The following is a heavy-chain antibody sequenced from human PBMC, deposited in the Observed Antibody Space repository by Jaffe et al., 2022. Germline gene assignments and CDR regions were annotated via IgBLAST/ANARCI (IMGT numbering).Heavy chain of an antibody. CDR1: GFTFNTYT. V-gene: IGHV3-21*01. D-gene: IGHD2-8*02. Sequence: EVQLVESGGGLVKPGGSLRLSCAGSGFTFNTYTMTWVRQAPGKGLEWVSSIGTRSVFIDYVDSVKGRFTISRDNAKNSLYLQMNSLRAEDTAVYYCARSLCTGSICRIFDYWGHGTLVTVSS. CDR3: ARSLCTGSICRIFDY. CDR2: IGTRSVFI. J-gene: IGHJ4*01.